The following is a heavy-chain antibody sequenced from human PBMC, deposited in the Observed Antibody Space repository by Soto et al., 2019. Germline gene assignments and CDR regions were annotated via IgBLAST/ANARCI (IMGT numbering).Heavy chain of an antibody. CDR3: ARDLSGDYGALDT. Sequence: QVQLVESGGGVVQPGRSLRLSCAASGFTFSSYGMHWARQGPGKGLEWVAVIWYDGSNKVYADSVKGRFTISKDNYKNTLYLQMNSLRAEDTAVYYCARDLSGDYGALDTWGQGTMVTVSS. D-gene: IGHD4-17*01. CDR1: GFTFSSYG. CDR2: IWYDGSNK. J-gene: IGHJ3*02. V-gene: IGHV3-33*01.